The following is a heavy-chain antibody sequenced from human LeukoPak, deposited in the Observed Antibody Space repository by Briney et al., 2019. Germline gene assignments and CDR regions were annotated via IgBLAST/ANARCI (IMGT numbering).Heavy chain of an antibody. CDR3: ARRFGYYDS. J-gene: IGHJ4*02. V-gene: IGHV4-39*07. D-gene: IGHD3-22*01. CDR2: IYYSGST. Sequence: SETLSLTCTVSGGSISSSSYYWGWIRQPPGKGLEWIGSIYYSGSTYYNPSLKSRVTISVDTSKNQFSLKLSSVTAADTAVYYCARRFGYYDSWGQGTLVTVSS. CDR1: GGSISSSSYY.